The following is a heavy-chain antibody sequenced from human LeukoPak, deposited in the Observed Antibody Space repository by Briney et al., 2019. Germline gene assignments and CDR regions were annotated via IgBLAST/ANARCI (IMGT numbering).Heavy chain of an antibody. V-gene: IGHV3-7*01. CDR2: IKQDGSEK. CDR1: GFTFSSYW. J-gene: IGHJ4*02. D-gene: IGHD3-10*01. Sequence: GGSLRLSCAASGFTFSSYWMSWVRQAPGKGLEWVAHIKQDGSEKYYVDSVKGRFTISRDNAKNSLYLQMNSLRAEDTAVYYCARLGNTQNYGSGNYDKAYWGQGTLVTVSS. CDR3: ARLGNTQNYGSGNYDKAY.